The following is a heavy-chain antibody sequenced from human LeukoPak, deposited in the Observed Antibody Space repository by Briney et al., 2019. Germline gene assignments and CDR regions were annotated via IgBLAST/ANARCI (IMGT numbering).Heavy chain of an antibody. Sequence: EASQTLSLTCTVSGGSISSGGYYWSWIRQHPGKGLEWIGHIYYSGSTYYNASLKSRVSMSIDTSKNQFSLKLTSVTAADTAVYYCARSRVGPWGLGTLVTVSS. V-gene: IGHV4-31*03. J-gene: IGHJ5*02. CDR1: GGSISSGGYY. D-gene: IGHD1-26*01. CDR2: IYYSGST. CDR3: ARSRVGP.